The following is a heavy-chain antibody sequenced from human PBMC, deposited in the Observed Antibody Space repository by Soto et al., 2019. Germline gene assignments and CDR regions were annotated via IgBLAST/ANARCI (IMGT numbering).Heavy chain of an antibody. D-gene: IGHD3-9*01. Sequence: QVQLVQSGAEVKKPGSSVKVSCKASRGTFSSSAISWVRQAPGQGLEWMGGIIPIFGTANYAQKFQGRVTITADESTSTAYMELSSLRSEDTAVYYCARVRRRYYHILTGYPSAFGYWGPGTLVTVSS. J-gene: IGHJ4*02. CDR1: RGTFSSSA. V-gene: IGHV1-69*01. CDR2: IIPIFGTA. CDR3: ARVRRRYYHILTGYPSAFGY.